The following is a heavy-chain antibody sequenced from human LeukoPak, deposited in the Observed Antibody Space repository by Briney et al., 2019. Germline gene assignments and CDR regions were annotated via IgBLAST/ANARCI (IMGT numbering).Heavy chain of an antibody. CDR2: IIPIFGTT. V-gene: IGHV1-69*13. J-gene: IGHJ4*02. D-gene: IGHD6-13*01. CDR3: ASFMAAAGPDDF. Sequence: SVKVSCKASGGTFSTYAITWVRQAPGQGLEWMGGIIPIFGTTHYAPKFQGRVTITADESTSTVYVELSSLRSEDTGVYYCASFMAAAGPDDFWGQGTLVTVSS. CDR1: GGTFSTYA.